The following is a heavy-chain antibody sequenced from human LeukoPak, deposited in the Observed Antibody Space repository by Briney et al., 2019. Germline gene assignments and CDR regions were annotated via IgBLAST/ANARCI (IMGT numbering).Heavy chain of an antibody. CDR2: INSDGSST. Sequence: PGGSLRLSCAASGFTFSSYWMHWVRQAPGKGLVWVSRINSDGSSTSYADSVKGRFTISRDNAKNTLYLQMNSLRAEDTAVYHCERAEQPGGTVMVSECEFDWGQGTLVTVSS. CDR3: ERAEQPGGTVMVSECEFD. V-gene: IGHV3-74*01. D-gene: IGHD5-18*01. J-gene: IGHJ4*02. CDR1: GFTFSSYW.